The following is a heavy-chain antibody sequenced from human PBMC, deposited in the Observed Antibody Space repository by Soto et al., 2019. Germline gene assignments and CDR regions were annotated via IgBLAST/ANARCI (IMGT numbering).Heavy chain of an antibody. CDR2: IWYDGSNK. CDR1: GFTFSSYG. V-gene: IGHV3-33*01. CDR3: ARDEGLGVNYYYYGMDV. J-gene: IGHJ6*02. D-gene: IGHD3-10*01. Sequence: QVQLVESGGGVVQPGRSLRLSCAASGFTFSSYGMHWVRQAPGKGLEWVAVIWYDGSNKYYADSVKGRFTISRDNSKNTLYLQMNRLRAEDTAVYYCARDEGLGVNYYYYGMDVWGQGTTVTVSS.